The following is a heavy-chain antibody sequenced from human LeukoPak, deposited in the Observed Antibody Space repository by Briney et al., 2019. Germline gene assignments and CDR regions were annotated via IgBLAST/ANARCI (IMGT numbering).Heavy chain of an antibody. D-gene: IGHD2-2*02. CDR2: ISNSGDT. CDR3: AKDPAAIPTQFDY. J-gene: IGHJ4*02. CDR1: GFTFSSYG. Sequence: PGGSLRLSCAASGFTFSSYGMSWVRQAPGKGLEWVSRISNSGDTYYADSVKGRFTISRDNSKNILYLQMNSLRAEDTAVYYCAKDPAAIPTQFDYWGQGTLVTVSS. V-gene: IGHV3-23*01.